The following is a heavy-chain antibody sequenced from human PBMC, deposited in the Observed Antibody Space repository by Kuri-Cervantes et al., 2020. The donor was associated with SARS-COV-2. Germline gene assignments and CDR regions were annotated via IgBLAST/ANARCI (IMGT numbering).Heavy chain of an antibody. CDR2: IPFYRHDA. D-gene: IGHD6-6*01. J-gene: IGHJ6*02. Sequence: GGSLRLSCAASGFTFSSYNMHWVRQPPGKGLEWVAIIPFYRHDAHYADSVKGRFTISRDNSKNTLYLQMDSLTTEDTAVYYCARESSSSLNYYYGMDIWGQGTSVTVSS. CDR3: ARESSSSLNYYYGMDI. CDR1: GFTFSSYN. V-gene: IGHV3-30*04.